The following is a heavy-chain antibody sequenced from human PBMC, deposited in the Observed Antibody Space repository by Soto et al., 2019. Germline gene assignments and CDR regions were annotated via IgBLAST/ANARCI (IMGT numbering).Heavy chain of an antibody. CDR2: ISSSGSTI. D-gene: IGHD2-21*02. CDR3: ARDELRGGDCQ. J-gene: IGHJ4*02. CDR1: GFTFSSYE. V-gene: IGHV3-48*03. Sequence: EVQLVESGGGLVQPGGSLRLSCAAPGFTFSSYEMNWVRQAPGKGLEWVSYISSSGSTIYYADSVKGRFTISRDNAKNSLYLQMNSLRAEDTAVYYCARDELRGGDCQWGQGTLVTVSS.